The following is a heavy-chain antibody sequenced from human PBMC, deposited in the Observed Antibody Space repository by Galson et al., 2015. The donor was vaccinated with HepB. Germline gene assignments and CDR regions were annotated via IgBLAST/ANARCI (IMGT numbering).Heavy chain of an antibody. CDR1: GFTFSNAW. Sequence: LRLSCAASGFTFSNAWMSWVRQSPGKGLEWVGRIRSIIDGGTADYAAPVKGRFTISRDDSKNTLYLQMNSLKTEDTAVYYCTTADLSHWGQGTLVTVSS. V-gene: IGHV3-15*01. J-gene: IGHJ4*02. D-gene: IGHD3/OR15-3a*01. CDR3: TTADLSH. CDR2: IRSIIDGGTA.